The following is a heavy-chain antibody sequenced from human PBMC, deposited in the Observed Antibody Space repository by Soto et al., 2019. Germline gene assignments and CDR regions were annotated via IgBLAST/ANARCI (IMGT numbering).Heavy chain of an antibody. J-gene: IGHJ6*02. D-gene: IGHD5-12*01. V-gene: IGHV5-10-1*01. CDR1: GYSFTSYW. Sequence: PGESLKISCKGSGYSFTSYWISWVRQMPGKGLEWMGRIDPSDSYTNYSPSFQGHVTISADKSISTAYLQWSSLKASDTAMYYCARLAMATRRGYYGMDVWGQGTKVTVSS. CDR2: IDPSDSYT. CDR3: ARLAMATRRGYYGMDV.